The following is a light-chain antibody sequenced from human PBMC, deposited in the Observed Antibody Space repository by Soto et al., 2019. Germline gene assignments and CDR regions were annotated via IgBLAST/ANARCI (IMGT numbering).Light chain of an antibody. CDR3: QQYNDWPRT. CDR2: GAS. V-gene: IGKV3-15*01. Sequence: EVVMTQSPATLSVSPGERATLSCRASQSVFSNLAWYQQKPGQAPGLLIYGASTRATGIPARFSGRGSGTEFTLTISSLHSEDFAVYYCQQYNDWPRTFGQGTKVESK. CDR1: QSVFSN. J-gene: IGKJ1*01.